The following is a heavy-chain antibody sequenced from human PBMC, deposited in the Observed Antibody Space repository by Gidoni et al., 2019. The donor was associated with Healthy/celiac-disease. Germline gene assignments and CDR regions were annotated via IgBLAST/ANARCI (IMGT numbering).Heavy chain of an antibody. D-gene: IGHD3-22*01. CDR3: AKAELYYYDSSGYYSVDY. Sequence: EVQLLESGGGLVQPGGSLSLSCAASGFTFSSYAMSWVRQAPGKGLEWVSAISGSGGSTYYADSVKGRFTISRDNSKNTLYLQMNSLRAEYTAVYYCAKAELYYYDSSGYYSVDYWGQGTLVTVSS. CDR1: GFTFSSYA. CDR2: ISGSGGST. V-gene: IGHV3-23*01. J-gene: IGHJ4*02.